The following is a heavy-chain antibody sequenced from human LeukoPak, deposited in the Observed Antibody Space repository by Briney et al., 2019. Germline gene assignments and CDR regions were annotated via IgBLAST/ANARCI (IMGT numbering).Heavy chain of an antibody. D-gene: IGHD3-22*01. V-gene: IGHV1-2*02. J-gene: IGHJ4*02. CDR2: INPNSGGT. CDR1: GYTFTGYY. CDR3: AIDRPTRYYDSSGFDY. Sequence: ASVKVSRKASGYTFTGYYMHWVRQAPGQGLEWMGWINPNSGGTNYAQKFQGRVTMTRDTSISTAYMELSRLRSDDTAVYYCAIDRPTRYYDSSGFDYWGQGTLVTVSS.